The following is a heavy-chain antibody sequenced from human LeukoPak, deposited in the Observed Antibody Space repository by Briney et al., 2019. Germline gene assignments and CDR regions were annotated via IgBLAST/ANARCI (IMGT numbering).Heavy chain of an antibody. J-gene: IGHJ6*02. V-gene: IGHV1-69*04. CDR3: ASLTRPRGYFYGMDV. Sequence: SVKVSCKPSGGTFSSYAISWVRQSPGQGLEWLGRIIPIFGIANYAQKFQGRVTITADKSTSTAYMELSSLRSEDTAVYYCASLTRPRGYFYGMDVWGQGTTVTVSS. CDR2: IIPIFGIA. CDR1: GGTFSSYA.